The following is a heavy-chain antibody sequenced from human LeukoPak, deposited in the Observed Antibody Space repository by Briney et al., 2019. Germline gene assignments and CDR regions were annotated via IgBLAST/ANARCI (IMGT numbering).Heavy chain of an antibody. CDR2: IKLDGSEK. CDR3: ATGPVIGGYDPNPYFDY. D-gene: IGHD5-12*01. CDR1: GFTFGKYW. J-gene: IGHJ4*02. Sequence: GGSLRLSCVASGFTFGKYWMSWVRQAPGKGLEWVANIKLDGSEKNYVDSVKGRFTISRDNTKNSLYLRMNSLRSEDTAVYYCATGPVIGGYDPNPYFDYWGQGTLVTVSS. V-gene: IGHV3-7*03.